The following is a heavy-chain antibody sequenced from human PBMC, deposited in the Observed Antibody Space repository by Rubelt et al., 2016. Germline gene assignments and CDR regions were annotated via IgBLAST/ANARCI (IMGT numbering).Heavy chain of an antibody. Sequence: QVQLQQWGAGLLKPSETLSLTCAVYGGSFSGYYWSWIRQPPGKGLEWIGEINHSGSTNTNPSLKSRVTILVDTSKNQFSLKLSSVTAADTAVYYCARAGMVRGVIIDDYYYGMDVWGQGTTVTVSS. V-gene: IGHV4-34*01. CDR2: INHSGST. CDR1: GGSFSGYY. CDR3: ARAGMVRGVIIDDYYYGMDV. J-gene: IGHJ6*02. D-gene: IGHD3-10*01.